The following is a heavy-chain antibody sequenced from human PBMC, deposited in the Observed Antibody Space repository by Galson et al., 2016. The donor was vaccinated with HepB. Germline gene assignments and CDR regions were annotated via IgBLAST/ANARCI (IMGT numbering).Heavy chain of an antibody. J-gene: IGHJ5*02. V-gene: IGHV3-23*01. CDR2: VSVYGIT. Sequence: SLRLPCAASGYTFRSYAMTCVRQAPGKGLEWVSGVSVYGITYYADSVQDRFTVSRDHSKNTLYRKMNSLRAEDTAIYYCAKDFRYGRAWGQGTPVTVSS. D-gene: IGHD6-13*01. CDR3: AKDFRYGRA. CDR1: GYTFRSYA.